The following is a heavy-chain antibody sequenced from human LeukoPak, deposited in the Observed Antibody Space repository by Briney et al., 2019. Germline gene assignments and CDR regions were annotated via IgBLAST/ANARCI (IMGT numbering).Heavy chain of an antibody. CDR1: GFTLSTYS. CDR2: ISSSGNTI. CDR3: ARRRDFDY. V-gene: IGHV3-48*04. D-gene: IGHD6-6*01. J-gene: IGHJ4*02. Sequence: PGGSLRLSCAASGFTLSTYSMNWVRQAPGKGLEWVSYISSSGNTIYYADSVKGRFTISSDNAKNSLFLQMNSLRAEDTAVYYCARRRDFDYWGQGTLVAVSS.